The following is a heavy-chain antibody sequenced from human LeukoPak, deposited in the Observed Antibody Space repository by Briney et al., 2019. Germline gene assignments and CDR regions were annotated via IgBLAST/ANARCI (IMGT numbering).Heavy chain of an antibody. CDR2: IYYSGST. CDR1: GGSISSYY. Sequence: SETLSLTCIVSGGSISSYYWSWIRQPPGKGLEWIGYIYYSGSTNYNPSLKSRVTISVDTSKNQFSLKLSSVTAADTAVYYCASVHSSGWYSSSFDIWGQGTMVTVSS. J-gene: IGHJ3*02. V-gene: IGHV4-59*01. CDR3: ASVHSSGWYSSSFDI. D-gene: IGHD6-19*01.